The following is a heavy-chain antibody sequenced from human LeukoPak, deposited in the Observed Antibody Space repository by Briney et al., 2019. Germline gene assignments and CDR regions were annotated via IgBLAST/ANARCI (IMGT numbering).Heavy chain of an antibody. V-gene: IGHV3-30*02. D-gene: IGHD6-13*01. CDR1: GFTFSSHG. Sequence: GGSLRLSCAASGFTFSSHGMHWVRQTPAKGLEWVAFIRYDGSNKYYADSVKGRFIISRDNSKNTLFLQMNSLRAEDTAVYYCAVSSSSGSGYFDYWGQGTLVTVSS. J-gene: IGHJ4*02. CDR2: IRYDGSNK. CDR3: AVSSSSGSGYFDY.